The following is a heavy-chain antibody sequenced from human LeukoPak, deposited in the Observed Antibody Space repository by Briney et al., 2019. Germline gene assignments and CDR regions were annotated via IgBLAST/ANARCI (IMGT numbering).Heavy chain of an antibody. Sequence: PGGSLRLSCAASGLTFTNYAMTWVRQPPGKGLEWISGISKSGDITFYADSVKGRFTISRDTSKSAVYLQMNNLRAEDTAIYYCAKDASTTNNFYFFDYWGQGALATVSS. CDR1: GLTFTNYA. CDR2: ISKSGDIT. J-gene: IGHJ4*02. V-gene: IGHV3-23*01. D-gene: IGHD1-1*01. CDR3: AKDASTTNNFYFFDY.